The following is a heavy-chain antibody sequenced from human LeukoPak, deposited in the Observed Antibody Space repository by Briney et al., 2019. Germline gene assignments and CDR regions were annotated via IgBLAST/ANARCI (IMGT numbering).Heavy chain of an antibody. Sequence: ASVKVSCKASGGTFSSYAISWVRQAPGQGLEWMGGIIPIFGTANYAQKFQGRVTITADESTSTAYMELSSLRSEDTAVYYCARTLVGATYLFGYWGQGTLVTVSS. CDR1: GGTFSSYA. D-gene: IGHD1-26*01. CDR2: IIPIFGTA. J-gene: IGHJ4*02. V-gene: IGHV1-69*13. CDR3: ARTLVGATYLFGY.